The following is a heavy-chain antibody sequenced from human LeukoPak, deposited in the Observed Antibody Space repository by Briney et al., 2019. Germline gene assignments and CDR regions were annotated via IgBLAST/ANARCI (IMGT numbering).Heavy chain of an antibody. Sequence: GGSLRLSCAASGFTYSTYAMNWVRQAPGKGLEWVSAISSGGGTTYYADSVKDRFTISRDNSKNTLYLQMNSLRAEDTAVYYCAKPDCSYTDCYRPTYWGQGTLVTVSS. V-gene: IGHV3-23*01. CDR1: GFTYSTYA. J-gene: IGHJ4*02. CDR3: AKPDCSYTDCYRPTY. CDR2: ISSGGGTT. D-gene: IGHD2-2*02.